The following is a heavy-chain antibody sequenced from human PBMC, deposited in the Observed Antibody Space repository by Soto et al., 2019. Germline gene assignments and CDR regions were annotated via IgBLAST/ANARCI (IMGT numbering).Heavy chain of an antibody. CDR1: GGSISSSSYY. Sequence: SETLSLTCTVSGGSISSSSYYWGWIRQPPGKGLEWIGSIYYSGSTYYNPSLKSRVTISVDTSKNQFSLKLSSVTAADTAVYYCARHFRSYYDSSGGFDYWGQGTLVTVSS. J-gene: IGHJ4*02. V-gene: IGHV4-39*01. CDR3: ARHFRSYYDSSGGFDY. CDR2: IYYSGST. D-gene: IGHD3-22*01.